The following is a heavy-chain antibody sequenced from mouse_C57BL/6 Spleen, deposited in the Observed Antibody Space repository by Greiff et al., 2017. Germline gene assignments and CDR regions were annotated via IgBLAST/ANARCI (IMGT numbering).Heavy chain of an antibody. CDR3: ARHGVLYYGSSYNWYFDV. Sequence: EVQLVESGGDLVKPGGSLKLSCAASGFTFSSYGMSWVRQTPDKRLEWVATISSGGSYTYYPDSVKGRFTISRDNAKNTLYLQMSSLKSEDTAMYYFARHGVLYYGSSYNWYFDVWGTGTTVTVSS. V-gene: IGHV5-6*01. D-gene: IGHD1-1*01. J-gene: IGHJ1*03. CDR1: GFTFSSYG. CDR2: ISSGGSYT.